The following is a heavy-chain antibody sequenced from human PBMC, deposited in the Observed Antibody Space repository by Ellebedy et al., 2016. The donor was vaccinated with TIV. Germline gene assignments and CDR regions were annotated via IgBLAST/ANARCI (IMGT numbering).Heavy chain of an antibody. D-gene: IGHD4-17*01. J-gene: IGHJ5*02. CDR3: ARRGSYGDYAVQVNSWFDT. CDR1: GFRFRSYW. V-gene: IGHV3-7*01. CDR2: IYQDGGVQ. Sequence: GESLKISCAASGFRFRSYWMSWVRQAPGKGLEWVANIYQDGGVQYYVDSVKGRFTISRDNADNSLFLQMNSLRPEDTAVYYCARRGSYGDYAVQVNSWFDTWGRGTLVAVSS.